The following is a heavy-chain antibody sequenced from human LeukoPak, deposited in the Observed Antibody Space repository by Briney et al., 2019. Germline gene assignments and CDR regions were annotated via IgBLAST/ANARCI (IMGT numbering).Heavy chain of an antibody. CDR3: AELGITMIGGV. Sequence: PGGSLRLSRAASGFRFSNYAMSWVRQAPRKGLQWVSAISNSGGTTYYADSVKGRFTIFRDNSNNTLYLHMNSLRAEDTAVYYCAELGITMIGGVWGKGTTVTISS. CDR1: GFRFSNYA. CDR2: ISNSGGTT. D-gene: IGHD3-10*02. V-gene: IGHV3-23*01. J-gene: IGHJ6*04.